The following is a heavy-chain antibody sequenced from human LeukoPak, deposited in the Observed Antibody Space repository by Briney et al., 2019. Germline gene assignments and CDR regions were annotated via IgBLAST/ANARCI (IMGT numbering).Heavy chain of an antibody. CDR1: GGSFSGYY. V-gene: IGHV4-34*01. Sequence: SETLSLTCAVYGGSFSGYYRSWIRQPPGKGLEWIGEINHSGSTNYNPSLKSRVTISVDTSKNQFSLRLSSVTAADTAEYYCHYSGSGSQYYTYYMDVWGKGTTVTISS. J-gene: IGHJ6*03. CDR3: HYSGSGSQYYTYYMDV. CDR2: INHSGST. D-gene: IGHD3-10*01.